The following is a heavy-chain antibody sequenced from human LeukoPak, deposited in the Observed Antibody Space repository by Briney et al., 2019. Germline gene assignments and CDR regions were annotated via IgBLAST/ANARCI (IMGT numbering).Heavy chain of an antibody. J-gene: IGHJ4*02. CDR2: IYYSGST. Sequence: SETLSLTCTVSGGSISSYYWSWIRQPPGKGLEWIGYIYYSGSTNHNPSLKSRVTISVDTSKNQFSLKLSSVTAADTAVYYCARVRYSSGWPDYWGQGTPVTVSS. V-gene: IGHV4-59*01. CDR1: GGSISSYY. D-gene: IGHD6-19*01. CDR3: ARVRYSSGWPDY.